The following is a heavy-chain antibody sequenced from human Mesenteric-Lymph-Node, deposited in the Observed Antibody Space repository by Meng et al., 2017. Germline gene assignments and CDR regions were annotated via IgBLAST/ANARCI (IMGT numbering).Heavy chain of an antibody. CDR1: GGSLSGYY. CDR2: VYHNGVT. D-gene: IGHD3-10*01. V-gene: IGHV4-34*02. Sequence: QVQLKQWGAEVLKPSETLSLPCAVYGGSLSGYYWGWIRQPPGKGLEWMGEVYHNGVTKYSPSLRSRVVISIDTSKNQFSLNLRSVSAADTAMYYCARGGATPMIIKYWGPGTLVTVSS. J-gene: IGHJ4*02. CDR3: ARGGATPMIIKY.